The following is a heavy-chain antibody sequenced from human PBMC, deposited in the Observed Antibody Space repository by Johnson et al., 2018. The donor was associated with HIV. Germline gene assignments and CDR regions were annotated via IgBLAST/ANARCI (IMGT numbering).Heavy chain of an antibody. Sequence: VQLVESGGNLVQPGGSLRLSCAASGFTFSRYVMHWVRQAPGQGLEWVSYISSSGSTISYADSVKVRFTISRDNAKNARYLQMNSLRAEDTAVYYCARDGGIQLWSAFDIWGQGTMVTVSS. CDR2: ISSSGSTI. CDR1: GFTFSRYV. J-gene: IGHJ3*02. CDR3: ARDGGIQLWSAFDI. D-gene: IGHD5-18*01. V-gene: IGHV3-48*03.